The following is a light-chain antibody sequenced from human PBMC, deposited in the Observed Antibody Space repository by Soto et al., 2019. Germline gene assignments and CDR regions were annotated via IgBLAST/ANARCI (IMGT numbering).Light chain of an antibody. J-gene: IGKJ3*01. Sequence: EIVLTQSPGTLSLSPGERATLSCRASQSVSDSYLAWYQQKPGQAPRLLIYASSRATGIPDRFSGSGSGTDFTFTIGRLEPEDFPVYYCQHYGTSGLFGPGTKVDI. CDR2: AS. V-gene: IGKV3-20*01. CDR1: QSVSDSY. CDR3: QHYGTSGL.